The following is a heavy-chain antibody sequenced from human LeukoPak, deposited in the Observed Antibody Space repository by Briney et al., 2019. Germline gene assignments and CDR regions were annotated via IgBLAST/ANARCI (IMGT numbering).Heavy chain of an antibody. CDR2: ISYDGSNK. D-gene: IGHD2-15*01. Sequence: GGSLRLSCAASGFTFSSYAMHWVRQAPGKGLEWVAVISYDGSNKYYADSVKGRFTISRDNSKNTLYLQMNSLRAEDTAVYYRAREIGVVAATDYYYYGMDVWGQGTTVTVSS. J-gene: IGHJ6*02. CDR3: AREIGVVAATDYYYYGMDV. V-gene: IGHV3-30-3*01. CDR1: GFTFSSYA.